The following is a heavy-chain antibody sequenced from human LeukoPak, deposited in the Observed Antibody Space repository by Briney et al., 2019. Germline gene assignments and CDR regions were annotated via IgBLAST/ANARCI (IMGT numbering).Heavy chain of an antibody. CDR3: ARSRGSGSYYVEFDY. Sequence: SETLSLTCTVSGGSISSYYWSWIRQPPGKGLEWIGYIYYSGSTNYNPSLKSRVTISVDTSKNQFSLKLSSVTAADTAVYYCARSRGSGSYYVEFDYWGQGTLVTVSS. CDR1: GGSISSYY. CDR2: IYYSGST. V-gene: IGHV4-59*01. D-gene: IGHD1-26*01. J-gene: IGHJ4*02.